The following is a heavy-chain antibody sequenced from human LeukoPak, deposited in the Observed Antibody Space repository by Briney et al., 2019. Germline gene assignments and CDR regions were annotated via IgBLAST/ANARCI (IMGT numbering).Heavy chain of an antibody. CDR3: ARDFILYSGSYGPELTRFDP. D-gene: IGHD1-26*01. CDR1: DYTFTSYG. CDR2: ISAYNGNT. V-gene: IGHV1-18*01. J-gene: IGHJ5*02. Sequence: GASVKVSCKASDYTFTSYGISWVRQAPGQGLEWMGWISAYNGNTNYAQKLQGRVTMTTDTSTSTAYMELRSLRSDDTAVYYCARDFILYSGSYGPELTRFDPWGQGTLVTVSS.